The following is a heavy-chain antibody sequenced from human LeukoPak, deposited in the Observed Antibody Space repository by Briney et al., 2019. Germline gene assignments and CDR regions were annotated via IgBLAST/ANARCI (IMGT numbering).Heavy chain of an antibody. CDR3: ARDPGWGALDY. D-gene: IGHD3-16*01. CDR2: IKQDGSET. Sequence: GGSLRLSCAASGFTFNKYWMCWVRQAPGKGLEWVANIKQDGSETNYVDSMKGRFTISRDNSRNSLYLQMNSLRAEDTAVYYCARDPGWGALDYWGQGTLVTVSS. V-gene: IGHV3-7*01. J-gene: IGHJ4*02. CDR1: GFTFNKYW.